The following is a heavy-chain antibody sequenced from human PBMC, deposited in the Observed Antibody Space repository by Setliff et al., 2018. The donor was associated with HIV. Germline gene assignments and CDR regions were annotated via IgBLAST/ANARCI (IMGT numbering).Heavy chain of an antibody. CDR1: GYSISSGYY. J-gene: IGHJ4*02. Sequence: SETLSLTCTVSGYSISSGYYWGWIRQPPGKGLEWIGSIYHSGSTYYNPSLKSRVTISVDTSKSQFSLKLSSVTAADTAMYYCARVLDYYDSSPYYFDYWGQGTLVTVSS. CDR3: ARVLDYYDSSPYYFDY. D-gene: IGHD3-22*01. V-gene: IGHV4-38-2*02. CDR2: IYHSGST.